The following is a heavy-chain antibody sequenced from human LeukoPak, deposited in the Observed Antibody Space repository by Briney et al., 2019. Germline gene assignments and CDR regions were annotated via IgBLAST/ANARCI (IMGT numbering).Heavy chain of an antibody. V-gene: IGHV1-69*04. CDR2: LIPIFGII. D-gene: IGHD6-13*01. CDR3: ARVQGLAASGAPNYYYYYYMDV. J-gene: IGHJ6*03. CDR1: GNTFMNSG. Sequence: SVKVSCKSSGNTFMNSGFSWVRQAPGQGLEWVGRLIPIFGIINYAQKFQGRVTITADKSTSTAYMELRSLRSDDTAVYYCARVQGLAASGAPNYYYYYYMDVWGKGTTVTVSS.